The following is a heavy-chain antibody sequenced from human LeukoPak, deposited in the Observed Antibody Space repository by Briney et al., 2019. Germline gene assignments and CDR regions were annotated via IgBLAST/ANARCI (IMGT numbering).Heavy chain of an antibody. CDR3: ARQGALVKGIDY. CDR2: INPNSGVT. Sequence: ASVKVSCKVSGYTLTELSMHWVRQAPGQGLEWMGWINPNSGVTNYAQKLQGRVTMTRDTSISTVYMELSRLRSDDTAVYYCARQGALVKGIDYWGQGTLVTVSS. V-gene: IGHV1-2*02. J-gene: IGHJ4*02. D-gene: IGHD6-13*01. CDR1: GYTLTELS.